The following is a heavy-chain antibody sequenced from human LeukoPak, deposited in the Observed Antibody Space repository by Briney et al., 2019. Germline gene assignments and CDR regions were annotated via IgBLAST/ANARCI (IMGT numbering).Heavy chain of an antibody. D-gene: IGHD3-10*01. CDR2: ISSSSSTI. CDR3: AKVTYGSGTYGAFDY. V-gene: IGHV3-48*01. Sequence: GGSLRLSCAASGFTFSSYSINWVRQAPGKGLEWVSYISSSSSTIYYADSVKGRFTISRDNSKNTLYLQMNSLRAEDTAVYYCAKVTYGSGTYGAFDYWGQGTLVTVSS. J-gene: IGHJ4*02. CDR1: GFTFSSYS.